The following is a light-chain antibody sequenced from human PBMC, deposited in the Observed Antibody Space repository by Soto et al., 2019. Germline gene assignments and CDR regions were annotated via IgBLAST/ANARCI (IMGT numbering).Light chain of an antibody. CDR3: ERYNNWPLS. J-gene: IGKJ4*01. Sequence: ELARSPTTGSVSRRERATLSVGASQSVSSSYLAWYQHKPGQTPRLLIYDASTRATGVPARFSGSGSGTKVTPAIYTFQLKHFADYSCERYNNWPLSSGGGTKVDIK. CDR1: QSVSSSY. CDR2: DAS. V-gene: IGKV3-15*01.